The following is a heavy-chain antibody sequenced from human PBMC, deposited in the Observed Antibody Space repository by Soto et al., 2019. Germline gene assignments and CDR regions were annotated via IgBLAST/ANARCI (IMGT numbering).Heavy chain of an antibody. D-gene: IGHD6-6*01. V-gene: IGHV1-69*06. Sequence: QVQLVQSGAEVKKPGSSVKVSCKASGGTFSSYAISWVRQAPGQGLEWMGGIIPIFGTANYAQKFQGRVTITADKSTSTAYIELSSLRSADTAVYYCARDFRIAARPGYFDYWGQGTLVTVSS. J-gene: IGHJ4*02. CDR1: GGTFSSYA. CDR2: IIPIFGTA. CDR3: ARDFRIAARPGYFDY.